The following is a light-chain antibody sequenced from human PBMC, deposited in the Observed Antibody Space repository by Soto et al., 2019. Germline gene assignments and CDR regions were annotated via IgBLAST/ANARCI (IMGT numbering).Light chain of an antibody. V-gene: IGLV2-8*01. Sequence: QSALTQPPSASGSLGQSVTISCTGTLTDIGTYYYVSWYQQHPGKAPKLIIYEVSERPSGVPDRFSGSKSGNTASLTVSGLRAGDEADYYCSSYAGTKTLVFGGGTKLTVL. J-gene: IGLJ2*01. CDR2: EVS. CDR1: LTDIGTYYY. CDR3: SSYAGTKTLV.